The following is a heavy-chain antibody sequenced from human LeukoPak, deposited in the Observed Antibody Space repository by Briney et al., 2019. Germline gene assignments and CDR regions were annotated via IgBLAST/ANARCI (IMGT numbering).Heavy chain of an antibody. CDR2: ISGRAGST. V-gene: IGHV3-23*01. J-gene: IGHJ4*02. D-gene: IGHD5-18*01. Sequence: GGSLRLSCAASGFTFSSYAMSWVRQAPGKGLEWVSAISGRAGSTDYADSVKGRFTISRDNSKNTLYLQMNSLRAEDTAVYYCAKGGAARFDYWGQGTLVTVSS. CDR1: GFTFSSYA. CDR3: AKGGAARFDY.